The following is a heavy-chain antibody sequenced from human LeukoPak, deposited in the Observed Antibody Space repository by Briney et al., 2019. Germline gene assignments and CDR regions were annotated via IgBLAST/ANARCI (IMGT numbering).Heavy chain of an antibody. J-gene: IGHJ4*02. CDR2: IYTSGST. CDR3: ARDSRCSGGSCYVDY. CDR1: GGSISSYY. Sequence: SETLSLTCTVSGGSISSYYWSWIRQPAGKGLEWIGRIYTSGSTNYNPSLKSRVTISVDTSKNQFSLKLSSVTAADTAVYYCARDSRCSGGSCYVDYWGQGTLVTVSS. V-gene: IGHV4-4*07. D-gene: IGHD2-15*01.